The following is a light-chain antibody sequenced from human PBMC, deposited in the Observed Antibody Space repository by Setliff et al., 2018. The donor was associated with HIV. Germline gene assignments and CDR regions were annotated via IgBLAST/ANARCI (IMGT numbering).Light chain of an antibody. Sequence: QSALTQPASVSGSPGQSITISCSGRSSDVGSYNFVSWYQQHPGKAPQVIIYDVSRRPSGVSSRFSGSKSGNTASLTISGLQAEDQADYYCCSYTSSLTYVFGTGTKVTV. J-gene: IGLJ1*01. CDR3: CSYTSSLTYV. CDR2: DVS. CDR1: SSDVGSYNF. V-gene: IGLV2-14*03.